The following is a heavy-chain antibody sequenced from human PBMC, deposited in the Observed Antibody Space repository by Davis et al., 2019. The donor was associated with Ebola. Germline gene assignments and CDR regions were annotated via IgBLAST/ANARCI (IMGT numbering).Heavy chain of an antibody. CDR2: IKQDGSEK. CDR3: ARDKIVGATWFDR. D-gene: IGHD1-26*01. V-gene: IGHV3-7*03. CDR1: GFTFGDYA. J-gene: IGHJ5*02. Sequence: GGSLRLSCRGSGFTFGDYAMSWVRQAPGKGLEWVANIKQDGSEKYYVDSVKGRFTISRDNAKNSLYLQMNSLRAEDTAVYYCARDKIVGATWFDRWGQGTLVTVSS.